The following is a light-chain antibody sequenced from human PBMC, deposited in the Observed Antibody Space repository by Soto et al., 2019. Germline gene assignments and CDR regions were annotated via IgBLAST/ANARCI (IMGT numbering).Light chain of an antibody. Sequence: QSVLTQPASVSGSPGQSITISCTGTSRDVGNYNYVSWYQQDPGKAPKLIIYEVSNRPSGVSSRFSGSKSDNTASLTISGLQAEDEADYYCSSYTSTSTLYVFGTGTKVTVL. CDR1: SRDVGNYNY. V-gene: IGLV2-14*01. J-gene: IGLJ1*01. CDR2: EVS. CDR3: SSYTSTSTLYV.